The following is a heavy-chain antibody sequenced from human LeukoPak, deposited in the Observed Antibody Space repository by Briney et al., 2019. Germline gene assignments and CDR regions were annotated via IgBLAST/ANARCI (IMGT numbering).Heavy chain of an antibody. CDR2: IIPLLNIA. CDR1: GGTFGTHA. V-gene: IGHV1-69*04. CDR3: ITHDFGDYGEQTGYSS. J-gene: IGHJ5*02. Sequence: SVKVSCKASGGTFGTHAVSWVRQAPGQGLEWMGRIIPLLNIATYAQKFQGRVTVTADKSTSTADMQLSSLKSEDTAVYCAITHDFGDYGEQTGYSSWGQGTLVTVSS. D-gene: IGHD4-17*01.